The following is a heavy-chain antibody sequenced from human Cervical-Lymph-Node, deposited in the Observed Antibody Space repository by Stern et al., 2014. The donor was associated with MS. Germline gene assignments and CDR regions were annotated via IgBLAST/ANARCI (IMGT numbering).Heavy chain of an antibody. CDR3: VLVDTVMDRAFDY. CDR1: GLTFSNYG. V-gene: IGHV3-30*03. D-gene: IGHD5-18*01. J-gene: IGHJ4*02. Sequence: VQLVESGGGVVQPGRTLRLSCATSGLTFSNYGMNWVRQAPGKGLEWEAVISYDGSHKYYVDSVKGRFTISRDNSKNTLYLQMNSLRPEDTAVYYCVLVDTVMDRAFDYWGQGTLVTVSS. CDR2: ISYDGSHK.